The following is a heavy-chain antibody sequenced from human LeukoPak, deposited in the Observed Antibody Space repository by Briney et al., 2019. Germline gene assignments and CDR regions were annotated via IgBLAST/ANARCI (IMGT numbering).Heavy chain of an antibody. CDR2: ISGSGVST. CDR3: AKDERNWNYNLASQTYD. CDR1: GFTFSNYA. Sequence: GGSLRLSCAASGFTFSNYAMSWVRQAPGKGLEWVSAISGSGVSTYYADSVKGRFTVSRDNSKNTLYLQMSSLRAEDTAVYYCAKDERNWNYNLASQTYDWGQGTLVTVSS. V-gene: IGHV3-23*01. D-gene: IGHD1-7*01. J-gene: IGHJ4*02.